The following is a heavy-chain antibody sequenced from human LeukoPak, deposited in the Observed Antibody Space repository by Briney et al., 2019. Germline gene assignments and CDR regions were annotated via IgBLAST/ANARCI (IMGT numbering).Heavy chain of an antibody. CDR2: IIPIFGIA. CDR3: ARAQGVTRDDAFDI. CDR1: GGTFSSYA. D-gene: IGHD4-11*01. Sequence: GASVKVSCKASGGTFSSYAISWGRQAPGQGLEWMGRIIPIFGIANYAQKFQGRVTITADKSTSTAYMELSSLRPEHTAVYYCARAQGVTRDDAFDIWGQGTMVTVSS. J-gene: IGHJ3*02. V-gene: IGHV1-69*04.